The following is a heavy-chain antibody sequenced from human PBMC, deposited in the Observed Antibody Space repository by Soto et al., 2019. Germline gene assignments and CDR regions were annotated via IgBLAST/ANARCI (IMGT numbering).Heavy chain of an antibody. CDR2: ISAYNGNT. CDR1: GYTFTSYG. Sequence: ASVKVSCKASGYTFTSYGISWVRQAPGQGLEWMGWISAYNGNTNYAQKLQGRVTMTTDTSTSTAYMELRSLRSDDTAVYYCARDGKGYCSGGSCEHYYYYGMDVWGQGTTVTVSS. V-gene: IGHV1-18*01. CDR3: ARDGKGYCSGGSCEHYYYYGMDV. D-gene: IGHD2-15*01. J-gene: IGHJ6*02.